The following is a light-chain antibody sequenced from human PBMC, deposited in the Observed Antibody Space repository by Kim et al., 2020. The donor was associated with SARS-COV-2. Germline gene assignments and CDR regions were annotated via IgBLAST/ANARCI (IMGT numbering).Light chain of an antibody. CDR3: QQANSFPLS. CDR2: AAS. Sequence: SASVGDRVTITCRASQGIGRWLAWYQQRPGKAPKLLIYAASTLEGGVPSRFSGSGSGTYFTLTINSLQPEDFATYYCQQANSFPLSFGGGTKLEI. V-gene: IGKV1-12*01. J-gene: IGKJ4*01. CDR1: QGIGRW.